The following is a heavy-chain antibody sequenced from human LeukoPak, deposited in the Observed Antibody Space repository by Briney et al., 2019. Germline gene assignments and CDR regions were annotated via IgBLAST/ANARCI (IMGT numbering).Heavy chain of an antibody. CDR1: GFTVGNSY. CDR3: ANGRAGPSGYYYMDV. Sequence: GGSLRLSCAASGFTVGNSYMTWVRQPPGKGLEWLSVIYAGENTYYADSAKGRFTISRDNFKNTLYLQMNSLRVEDTAKYYCANGRAGPSGYYYMDVWGNGTTVTVS. J-gene: IGHJ6*03. CDR2: IYAGENT. V-gene: IGHV3-53*01. D-gene: IGHD6-25*01.